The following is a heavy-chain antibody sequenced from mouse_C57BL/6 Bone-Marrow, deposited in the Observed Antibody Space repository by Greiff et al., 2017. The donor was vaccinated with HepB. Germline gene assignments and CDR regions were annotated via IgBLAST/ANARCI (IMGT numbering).Heavy chain of an antibody. V-gene: IGHV3-6*01. CDR3: ARGGGSTMVTTGVY. J-gene: IGHJ2*01. CDR1: GYSITSGYY. CDR2: ISYDGSN. D-gene: IGHD2-2*01. Sequence: EVQLQESGPGLVKPSQSLSLTCSVTGYSITSGYYWNWIRQFPGNKLEWMGYISYDGSNNYNPSLKNRISITRDTSKNQFFLKLNSVTTEDTATYYCARGGGSTMVTTGVYWGPGTTLTVSS.